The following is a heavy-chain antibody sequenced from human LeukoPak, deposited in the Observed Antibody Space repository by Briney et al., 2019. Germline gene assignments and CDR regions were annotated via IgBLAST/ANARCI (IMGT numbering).Heavy chain of an antibody. D-gene: IGHD4-17*01. J-gene: IGHJ5*02. CDR2: ISGSGGST. CDR3: AKDDYGADP. Sequence: GGSLRLSCDASGFTFKSYSINWVRQAPGKGLEWVSAISGSGGSTYYADSVKGRFTISRDNSKNTLYLQMNNLRAEDTAVYYCAKDDYGADPGGQGTLVTVSS. CDR1: GFTFKSYS. V-gene: IGHV3-23*01.